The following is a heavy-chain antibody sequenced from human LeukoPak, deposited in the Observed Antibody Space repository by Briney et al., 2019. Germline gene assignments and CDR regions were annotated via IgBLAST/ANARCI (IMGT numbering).Heavy chain of an antibody. D-gene: IGHD6-6*01. CDR2: FDPEDGET. CDR1: GYTLTELS. V-gene: IGHV1-24*01. Sequence: ASVKVSCKVSGYTLTELSMHWVRQAPGKGLEWMGGFDPEDGETIYAQKLQGRVTMTTDTSTSTAYMELRSLRSDDTAVYYCARDHRYAAARPDAFDIWGQGTMVTVSS. CDR3: ARDHRYAAARPDAFDI. J-gene: IGHJ3*02.